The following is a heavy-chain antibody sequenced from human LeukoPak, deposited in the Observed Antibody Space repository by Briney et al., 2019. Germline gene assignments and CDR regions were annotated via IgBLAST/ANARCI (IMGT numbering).Heavy chain of an antibody. V-gene: IGHV3-30*01. Sequence: GGSLRLSCAASGFTFSIYAMNWVRQAPGKGLEWLAVISKDGSSEFCADAVKGRFTISRDNSKNTLYLQMNSLRVEDTALYYCARDEGTVWNIKNYGFDVWGQGTVVTVSS. D-gene: IGHD1/OR15-1a*01. CDR1: GFTFSIYA. J-gene: IGHJ3*01. CDR3: ARDEGTVWNIKNYGFDV. CDR2: ISKDGSSE.